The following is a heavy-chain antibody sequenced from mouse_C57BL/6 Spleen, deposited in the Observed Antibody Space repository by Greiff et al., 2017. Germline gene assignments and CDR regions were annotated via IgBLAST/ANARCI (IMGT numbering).Heavy chain of an antibody. V-gene: IGHV1-42*01. Sequence: LVEPGASVKISCKASGYSFTGYYMNWVKQSPEKSLEWIGEINPSTGGTTYNQKFKAKATLTVDKSSSTAYMQLKSLTSEDSAVYYCARSSNYYGSSPWYFDVWGTGTTVTVSS. J-gene: IGHJ1*03. CDR1: GYSFTGYY. CDR3: ARSSNYYGSSPWYFDV. D-gene: IGHD1-1*01. CDR2: INPSTGGT.